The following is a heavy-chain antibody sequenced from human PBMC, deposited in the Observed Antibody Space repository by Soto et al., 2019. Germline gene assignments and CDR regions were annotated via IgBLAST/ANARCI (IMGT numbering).Heavy chain of an antibody. Sequence: SETLSLTCTVSGGSISSYFWSWIRQPPGKGLEWIGYIYYSGSTNYNPSLKSRVTISVDTSKNQFSLKLSSVTAADTAVYYCAMYAFHTVTTYFDYWGQGTLVTVSS. D-gene: IGHD4-17*01. J-gene: IGHJ4*02. CDR3: AMYAFHTVTTYFDY. CDR2: IYYSGST. V-gene: IGHV4-59*01. CDR1: GGSISSYF.